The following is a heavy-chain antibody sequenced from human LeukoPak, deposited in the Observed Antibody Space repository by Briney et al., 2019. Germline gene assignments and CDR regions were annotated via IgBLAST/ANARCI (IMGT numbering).Heavy chain of an antibody. CDR1: GGSFSGYY. Sequence: PSETLSLTCAVYGGSFSGYYWSWIRQPPGKGLEGIGEINHSGSTNYNPSLKSRVTISVDTSKNQFSLKLSSVTAADTAVYYCVPLGPDSSGVTRDYFDYWGQGTLVTVSS. CDR2: INHSGST. V-gene: IGHV4-34*01. J-gene: IGHJ4*02. CDR3: VPLGPDSSGVTRDYFDY. D-gene: IGHD3-22*01.